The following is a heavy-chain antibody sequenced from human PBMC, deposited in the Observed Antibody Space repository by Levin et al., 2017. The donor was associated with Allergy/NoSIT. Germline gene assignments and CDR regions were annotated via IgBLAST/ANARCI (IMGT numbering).Heavy chain of an antibody. J-gene: IGHJ4*02. CDR3: ARHRVGEYSNPLDC. CDR1: GASISSFY. D-gene: IGHD4-11*01. CDR2: IHHTGNT. Sequence: PSETLSLTCTVSGASISSFYWSWIRQSPGEGLEYIGYIHHTGNTNSNPSLKSRVTMSVDTSKSQFSLKLSSVTAADTAVYYCARHRVGEYSNPLDCWGQGALVTVSS. V-gene: IGHV4-59*08.